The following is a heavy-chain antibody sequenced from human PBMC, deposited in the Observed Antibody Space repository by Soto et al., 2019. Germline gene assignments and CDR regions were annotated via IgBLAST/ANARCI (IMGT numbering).Heavy chain of an antibody. D-gene: IGHD2-2*01. V-gene: IGHV2-5*02. J-gene: IGHJ4*02. Sequence: QITLTESGPTLVKPTQTLTLTCTFSGFSFSTSAVGVGWIRQPPGKALEWLALIYWDDDKRYSPFLKSRLTITKDTSTNQVFLTMTHMDPVDTGKDYCAHLYWAASSTRSNFAYWGQGTLVTVSS. CDR1: GFSFSTSAVG. CDR3: AHLYWAASSTRSNFAY. CDR2: IYWDDDK.